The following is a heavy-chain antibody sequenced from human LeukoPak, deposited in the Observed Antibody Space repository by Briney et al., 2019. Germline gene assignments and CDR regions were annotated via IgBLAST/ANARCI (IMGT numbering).Heavy chain of an antibody. CDR1: GGSFSGYY. V-gene: IGHV4-34*01. Sequence: SETLSLTCAVYGGSFSGYYWSWIRQPPGKGLEGIGEINHSGSTNYNPSLTSRVTISVDTSKNQFSLKLSPVTAADTAVYYCARGLEDYYDSSGASGAFDIWGQGTMVTVSS. J-gene: IGHJ3*02. CDR3: ARGLEDYYDSSGASGAFDI. CDR2: INHSGST. D-gene: IGHD3-22*01.